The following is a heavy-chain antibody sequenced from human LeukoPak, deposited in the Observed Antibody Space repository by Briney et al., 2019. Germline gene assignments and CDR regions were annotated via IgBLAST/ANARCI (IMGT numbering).Heavy chain of an antibody. CDR2: ISHDGTVQ. CDR3: AKEGTPMASSYFDY. D-gene: IGHD5-18*01. V-gene: IGHV3-30*18. CDR1: GFTYSSYG. Sequence: GGSLRLSCAASGFTYSSYGMQWVCHAPAQGLTRVPVISHDGTVQHYADSVKGRLTISRDNSDNTLYLQMNSLRDEDTAIYYCAKEGTPMASSYFDYWGQGTLIAVSS. J-gene: IGHJ4*02.